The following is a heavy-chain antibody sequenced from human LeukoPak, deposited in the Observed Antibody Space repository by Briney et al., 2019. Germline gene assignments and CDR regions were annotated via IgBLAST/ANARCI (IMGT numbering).Heavy chain of an antibody. Sequence: SETLSLTCTVSGGSISSYHWSWIRQPPGKGLEWIGYIYHSGSTYYNPSLKSRVTISVDRSKNQFSLKLSSVTAADTAVYYCARVVVPAAMGYYFDYWGQGTLVTVSS. CDR3: ARVVVPAAMGYYFDY. V-gene: IGHV4-59*12. D-gene: IGHD2-2*01. J-gene: IGHJ4*02. CDR1: GGSISSYH. CDR2: IYHSGST.